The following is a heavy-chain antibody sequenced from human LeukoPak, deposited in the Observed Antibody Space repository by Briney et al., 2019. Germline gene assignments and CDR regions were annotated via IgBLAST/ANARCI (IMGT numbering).Heavy chain of an antibody. Sequence: GGSLRLSCAASGFTFSGYAMSWVRQAPGKGLEWASAISTRGGSTYYAASVKGRFTISRDNSKNTLHLQMNSLRAEDTAVYHCAKGSCGSTSCSFDSWGQGTLVTVSA. CDR1: GFTFSGYA. CDR3: AKGSCGSTSCSFDS. J-gene: IGHJ4*02. CDR2: ISTRGGST. V-gene: IGHV3-23*01. D-gene: IGHD2-2*01.